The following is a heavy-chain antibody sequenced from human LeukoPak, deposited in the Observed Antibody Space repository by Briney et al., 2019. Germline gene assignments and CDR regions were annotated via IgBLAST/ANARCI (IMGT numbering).Heavy chain of an antibody. D-gene: IGHD6-19*01. CDR2: ISYDGSNK. CDR3: ARDEIGQWLVEEF. Sequence: PGGSLRLSCAASGFTFSSYAMHWVRQAPGKGLEWVAVISYDGSNKYYADSVKGRFTISRDNSKNTLYLQMNSLRAEDTAVYYCARDEIGQWLVEEFWGQGTLVTVSS. J-gene: IGHJ4*02. CDR1: GFTFSSYA. V-gene: IGHV3-30-3*01.